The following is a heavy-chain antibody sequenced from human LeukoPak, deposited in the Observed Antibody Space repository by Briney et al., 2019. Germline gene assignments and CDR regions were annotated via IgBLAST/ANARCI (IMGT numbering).Heavy chain of an antibody. D-gene: IGHD3-22*01. V-gene: IGHV3-48*03. CDR1: GFTFSSYE. CDR2: ISSSGSTI. J-gene: IGHJ4*02. Sequence: GGSLRLSCAASGFTFSSYEMNWVRQAPGKGLEWVSYISSSGSTIYYADSVKGRFTISRDNAKNSLHLQMNSLRAEDTAVYYCARGYYDSSGYYYGYWGQGTLVTVSS. CDR3: ARGYYDSSGYYYGY.